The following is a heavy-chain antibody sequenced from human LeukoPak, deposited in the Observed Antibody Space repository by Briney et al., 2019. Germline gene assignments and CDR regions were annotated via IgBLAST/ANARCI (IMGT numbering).Heavy chain of an antibody. V-gene: IGHV4-59*12. D-gene: IGHD3-16*01. Sequence: PSETLSLTCTVSGGSISSYYWSWIRQPPGKGLEWIGYIYYSGSTNYNPSLKSRVTISVDTSKNQFSLKLSSVIAADTAVYYCARGAANAFDIWGQGTLVTVSS. J-gene: IGHJ4*02. CDR3: ARGAANAFDI. CDR1: GGSISSYY. CDR2: IYYSGST.